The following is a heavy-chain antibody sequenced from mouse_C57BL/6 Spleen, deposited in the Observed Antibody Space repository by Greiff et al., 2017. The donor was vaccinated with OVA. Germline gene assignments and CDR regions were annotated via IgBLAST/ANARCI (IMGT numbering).Heavy chain of an antibody. J-gene: IGHJ2*01. CDR2: ILPGSGST. Sequence: QVQLQQSGAELMKPGASVKLSCKATGYTFTGYWIEWVKQRPGHGLEWIGEILPGSGSTNYNEKFKGKATFTADTSSNTAYMQLSSLPSEDSASYYCARSPPSTMITTRYFDYWGQGTTLTVSS. V-gene: IGHV1-9*01. CDR3: ARSPPSTMITTRYFDY. D-gene: IGHD2-4*01. CDR1: GYTFTGYW.